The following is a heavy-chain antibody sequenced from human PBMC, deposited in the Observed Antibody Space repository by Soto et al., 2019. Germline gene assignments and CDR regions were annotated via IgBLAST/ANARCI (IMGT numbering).Heavy chain of an antibody. J-gene: IGHJ6*03. V-gene: IGHV4-34*01. CDR2: INHSGST. CDR3: ARTGFGGYSGYSDYYYMDV. CDR1: GGYFSGYY. Sequence: SETLSLTCAVYGGYFSGYYWSWIRRPPGKGLEWIGEINHSGSTNYNPSLKSRVTISVDTSKNQFSLKLSSVTAADTAVYYCARTGFGGYSGYSDYYYMDVWGKGTTVTVSS. D-gene: IGHD5-12*01.